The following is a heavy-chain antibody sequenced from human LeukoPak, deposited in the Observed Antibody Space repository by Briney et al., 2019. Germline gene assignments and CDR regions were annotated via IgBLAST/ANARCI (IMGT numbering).Heavy chain of an antibody. CDR3: AKDGGTHFDH. CDR1: GFTFSSYA. J-gene: IGHJ4*02. V-gene: IGHV3-30*04. CDR2: ISYDGSNK. Sequence: PGGSLRLFCAASGFTFSSYAMHWVRQAPGRGLEWVAVISYDGSNKYYADSVKGRFTISRDNSKNTLYLQMNTLRADDTAVYYCAKDGGTHFDHWGQGTLVTVSS. D-gene: IGHD1-26*01.